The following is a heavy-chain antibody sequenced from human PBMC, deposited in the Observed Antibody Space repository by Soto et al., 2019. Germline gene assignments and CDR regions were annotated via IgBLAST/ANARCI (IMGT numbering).Heavy chain of an antibody. CDR2: ISSSSSYI. D-gene: IGHD3-16*01. CDR1: GFTFSSYS. V-gene: IGHV3-21*01. J-gene: IGHJ4*02. Sequence: GGSLRLSCAASGFTFSSYSMNWVRQAPGKGLEWVSSISSSSSYIYYADSVKGRFTNSRDNAKNSLYLQMNSLRAEDTAVYYCARAVMITFGGGYRGIDYWGQGTLVTVSS. CDR3: ARAVMITFGGGYRGIDY.